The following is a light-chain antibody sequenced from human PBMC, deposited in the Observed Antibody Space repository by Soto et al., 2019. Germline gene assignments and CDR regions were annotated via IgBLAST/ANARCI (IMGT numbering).Light chain of an antibody. V-gene: IGKV3-20*01. J-gene: IGKJ4*01. Sequence: EIVLTQSPGTLSLSPGERATLSCRASQSVSSSYLAWYQQRPGKAPRLLIYGTSSRATGIPDRFSGSGSGPDFTSTISRLEPEDVAVYYCHQYDSSPLTFGGGTKVEIK. CDR2: GTS. CDR1: QSVSSSY. CDR3: HQYDSSPLT.